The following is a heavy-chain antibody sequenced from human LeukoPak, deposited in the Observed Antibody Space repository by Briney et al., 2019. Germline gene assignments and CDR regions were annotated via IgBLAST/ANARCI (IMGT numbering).Heavy chain of an antibody. CDR1: GGSISSDY. CDR2: IYYTGST. J-gene: IGHJ4*02. CDR3: AQIRPSTYYDSSGSFDY. V-gene: IGHV4-59*08. Sequence: SETLSPTCTVSGGSISSDYWSWIRQPPGKGLEWIGYIYYTGSTHYNPSLKSRVTISLDTSKNQFSLKLSSVTAADTAVYYCAQIRPSTYYDSSGSFDYWGQGTLVTVSS. D-gene: IGHD3-22*01.